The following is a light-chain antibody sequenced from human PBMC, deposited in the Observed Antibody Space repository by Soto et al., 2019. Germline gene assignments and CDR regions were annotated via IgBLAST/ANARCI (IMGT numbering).Light chain of an antibody. CDR1: QSVSSN. J-gene: IGKJ1*01. CDR3: QQYNNWPGT. Sequence: EIVMTQSPATLSVSPGERATLYFRASQSVSSNLAWYQQKPGQAPRLLIYGAFTRATGIPARFSGSGSGTEFTLTISSLQSEDFAVYYCQQYNNWPGTFGQGTKVDI. V-gene: IGKV3-15*01. CDR2: GAF.